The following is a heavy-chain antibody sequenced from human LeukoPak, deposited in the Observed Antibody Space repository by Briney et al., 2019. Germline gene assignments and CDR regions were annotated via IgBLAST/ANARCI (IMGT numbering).Heavy chain of an antibody. CDR3: ASHRARYCSSISCPRPFDY. Sequence: SETLSLTCAVYGGSFSGYYWSWIRQPPGKGLEWIGEINHSGSTNYNPSLKSRVTISVDTSKNQFSLKLSSVTAADTAVYYCASHRARYCSSISCPRPFDYWGQGTLVTVSS. J-gene: IGHJ4*02. V-gene: IGHV4-34*01. D-gene: IGHD2-2*01. CDR1: GGSFSGYY. CDR2: INHSGST.